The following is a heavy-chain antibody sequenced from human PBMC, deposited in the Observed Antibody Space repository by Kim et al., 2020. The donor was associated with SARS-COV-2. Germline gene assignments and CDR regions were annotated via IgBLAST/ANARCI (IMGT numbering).Heavy chain of an antibody. CDR3: ARAPALYYYYYGMDV. J-gene: IGHJ6*02. Sequence: SLTSRVTISVDPSKNQFSLKLSSVTAADTAVYYCARAPALYYYYYGMDVWGQGTTVTVSS. V-gene: IGHV4-34*01.